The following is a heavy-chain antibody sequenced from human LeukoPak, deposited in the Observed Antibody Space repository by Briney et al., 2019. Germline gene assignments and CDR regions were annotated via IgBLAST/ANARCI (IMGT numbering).Heavy chain of an antibody. CDR1: GFTFSSYA. V-gene: IGHV3-23*01. D-gene: IGHD5-12*01. Sequence: GGSLRLSCAASGFTFSSYAMSWVRQAPGRGREWVSAISGSGGSTYYADSVKGRFTIYRDNSKNTLHLQMSSLRGEDTAVYYCARDREGGYDKWGQGTLVTVSS. CDR2: ISGSGGST. J-gene: IGHJ4*02. CDR3: ARDREGGYDK.